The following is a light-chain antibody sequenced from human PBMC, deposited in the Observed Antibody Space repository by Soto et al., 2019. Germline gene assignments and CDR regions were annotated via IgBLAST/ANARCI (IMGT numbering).Light chain of an antibody. Sequence: DVVMTQSPLSLPVTLGQPASISCRSSQSLVYSDGNTYLNWYQQRPGQSPRRLIYKASNRGSGVPERFSGSGSCPDFTLKISRVEAEDVGLYYCMQGSHWPYTFGPGTRLE. J-gene: IGKJ2*01. CDR2: KAS. V-gene: IGKV2-30*01. CDR3: MQGSHWPYT. CDR1: QSLVYSDGNTY.